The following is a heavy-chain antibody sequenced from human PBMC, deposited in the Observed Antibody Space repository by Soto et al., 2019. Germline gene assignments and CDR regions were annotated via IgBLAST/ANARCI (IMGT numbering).Heavy chain of an antibody. D-gene: IGHD3-22*01. Sequence: GGSLRLSCAASGFTFSSYAMSWVRQAPGKGLEWVSGISGSGGSTYYADSVKGRFTISRDNPKDTLYLQMNSLRVEDTAVYYCAKDVYYDRSGYYSYWGQGTLVTVSS. V-gene: IGHV3-23*01. CDR1: GFTFSSYA. J-gene: IGHJ4*02. CDR3: AKDVYYDRSGYYSY. CDR2: ISGSGGST.